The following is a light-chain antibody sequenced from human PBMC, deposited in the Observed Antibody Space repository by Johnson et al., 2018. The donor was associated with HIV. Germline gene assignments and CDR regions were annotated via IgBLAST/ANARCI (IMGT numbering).Light chain of an antibody. Sequence: QSVLTQPPSVSAAPVQKVTISCSGSSSNIGNNYVSWYQQLPGTAPKLLMYEDNKRPSGIPDRFSGSKSGTSATLGITGVQTGDEADYYCGTWDNSLSNGGVFGTGTKVTVL. CDR2: EDN. V-gene: IGLV1-51*02. J-gene: IGLJ1*01. CDR1: SSNIGNNY. CDR3: GTWDNSLSNGGV.